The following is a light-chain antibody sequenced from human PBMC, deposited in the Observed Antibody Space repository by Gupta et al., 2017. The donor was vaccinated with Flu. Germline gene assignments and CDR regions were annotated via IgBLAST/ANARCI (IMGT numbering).Light chain of an antibody. J-gene: IGKJ2*01. CDR3: QQYNSYLYT. CDR1: QSISSW. V-gene: IGKV1-5*03. Sequence: PYTLSASVGDRVTITCRASQSISSWLAWYQQKPGKAPKLLIYKASSVESGVPSRFSGSGSGTEFTLTISSLQPDDFATYYCQQYNSYLYTFGQGTKLEIK. CDR2: KAS.